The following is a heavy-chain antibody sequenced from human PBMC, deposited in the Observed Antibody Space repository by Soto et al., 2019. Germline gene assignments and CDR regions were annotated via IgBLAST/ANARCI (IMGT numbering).Heavy chain of an antibody. CDR2: ISYDGSNK. CDR1: GFTFSGYG. V-gene: IGHV3-30*18. J-gene: IGHJ4*02. Sequence: GGSLRLSCAASGFTFSGYGMHWVRQAPGKGLEWVAVISYDGSNKYYADSVKGRFTISRDNSKNTLYLQMNSLRAEDTAVYYCAKDHYYDSSGYYQKPGENPKTKEEYFDYWGQGTLVTVSS. D-gene: IGHD3-22*01. CDR3: AKDHYYDSSGYYQKPGENPKTKEEYFDY.